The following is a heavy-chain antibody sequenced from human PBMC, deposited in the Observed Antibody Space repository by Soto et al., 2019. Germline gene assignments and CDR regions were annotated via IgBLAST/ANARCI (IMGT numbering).Heavy chain of an antibody. J-gene: IGHJ4*02. Sequence: EVQLLESGGSLVQPGGSLRLSCAASGFTFSIYAMSWVRQAPGKGLEWVSGISDSGGSTYYADSVKGRFTISRDNSKNTLYLQMSSLRAEDTAVYYCARQKLGNVDYWGQGTLVTVSS. CDR2: ISDSGGST. CDR3: ARQKLGNVDY. D-gene: IGHD7-27*01. V-gene: IGHV3-23*01. CDR1: GFTFSIYA.